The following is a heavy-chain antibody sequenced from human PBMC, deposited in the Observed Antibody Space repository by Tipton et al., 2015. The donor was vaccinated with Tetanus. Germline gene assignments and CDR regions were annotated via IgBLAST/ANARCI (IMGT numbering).Heavy chain of an antibody. D-gene: IGHD1-26*01. CDR2: IDWNGGTT. J-gene: IGHJ4*02. CDR1: GFRFDLYG. CDR3: ARDPVLGIGTH. V-gene: IGHV3-20*04. Sequence: SLRLSCAASGFRFDLYGMSWVRQTPGKGLEWVSAIDWNGGTTGYADSVKGRFTISRDNAKNSVYLQMTSLRAEDTAVYYCARDPVLGIGTHWGQGTLVTVSS.